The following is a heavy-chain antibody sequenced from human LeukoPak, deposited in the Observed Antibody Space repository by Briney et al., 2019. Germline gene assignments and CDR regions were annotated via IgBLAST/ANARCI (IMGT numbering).Heavy chain of an antibody. V-gene: IGHV3-23*01. CDR3: AKTTTGYSSGRYPGWPVDY. Sequence: GGSLRLSCAASGFTFSSYAMYWVRQAPGKGLEWVSGIFGSGGSTHYTDSVKGLFTISRDHSKNTVYLQMNSLRAEDTDVYYCAKTTTGYSSGRYPGWPVDYWGQGTLVTVSS. CDR2: IFGSGGST. J-gene: IGHJ4*02. D-gene: IGHD6-19*01. CDR1: GFTFSSYA.